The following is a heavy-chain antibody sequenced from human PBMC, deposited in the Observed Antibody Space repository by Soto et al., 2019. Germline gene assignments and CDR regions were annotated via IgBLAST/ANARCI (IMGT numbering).Heavy chain of an antibody. CDR1: GYTFPSYW. CDR2: ISLGDSDT. D-gene: IGHD1-20*01. CDR3: AKGAGNNLVYFDN. J-gene: IGHJ4*02. Sequence: GESLKISCKRSGYTFPSYWIGWVRQMPGKGLEWMGIISLGDSDTRYSPSCQGQVTISVDKSISTAYLQWSSLKASDTAMYYCAKGAGNNLVYFDNWGQGALVTVSS. V-gene: IGHV5-51*01.